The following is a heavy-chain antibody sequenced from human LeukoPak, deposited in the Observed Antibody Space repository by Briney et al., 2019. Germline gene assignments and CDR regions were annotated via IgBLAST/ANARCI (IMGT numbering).Heavy chain of an antibody. CDR1: GGSFSGYY. CDR3: AGRDVVANKYYFDY. CDR2: INHSGST. J-gene: IGHJ4*02. V-gene: IGHV4-34*01. D-gene: IGHD2-15*01. Sequence: SETLSLTCAVYGGSFSGYYWSWIRQPPGKGLEWIGEINHSGSTNYNPSLKSRVTISVDTSKNQFSLKLSSVTAADTAVYYCAGRDVVANKYYFDYWGQGTLVTVSS.